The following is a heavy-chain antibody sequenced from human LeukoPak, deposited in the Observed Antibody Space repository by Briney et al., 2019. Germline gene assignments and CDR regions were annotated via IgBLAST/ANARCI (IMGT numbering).Heavy chain of an antibody. Sequence: EASETLSLTCSVSGASIRSYFWSWIRQSPGKGLEWIGYVYDNDISNFNPSLESRVTILVDRSKSQFSLKLRSVTAADTAVYYCARGLVLATDDAFDIWGPGTMVNVSS. D-gene: IGHD5-12*01. CDR3: ARGLVLATDDAFDI. CDR2: VYDNDIS. CDR1: GASIRSYF. J-gene: IGHJ3*02. V-gene: IGHV4-59*01.